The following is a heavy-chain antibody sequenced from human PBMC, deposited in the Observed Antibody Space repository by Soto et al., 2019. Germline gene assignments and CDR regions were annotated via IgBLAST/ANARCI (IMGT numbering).Heavy chain of an antibody. D-gene: IGHD2-2*01. CDR2: IGGSGGT. V-gene: IGHV3-23*01. Sequence: EVQLLESGGGLVQPGGSLRLSCAASGFTFSSYAMSWVRPAPGKGLEWFSSIGGSGGTYYADSVKGRFTISRDNSKNLLYLPRNPLRAAVPAMYYCAKGKGCAANYAWWGPGHVVTVSS. CDR3: AKGKGCAANYAW. CDR1: GFTFSSYA. J-gene: IGHJ4*02.